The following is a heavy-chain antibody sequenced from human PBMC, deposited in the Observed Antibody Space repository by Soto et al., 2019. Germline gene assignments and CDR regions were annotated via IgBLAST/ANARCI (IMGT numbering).Heavy chain of an antibody. J-gene: IGHJ6*02. V-gene: IGHV4-39*01. CDR2: IYYSGST. D-gene: IGHD3-10*01. CDR3: ASPMVRGGGMDV. Sequence: SETLSLTCTVSGGSISSSSYYWGWIRQPPGKGLEWIGSIYYSGSTYYNPSLKSRVTISVDTSKNQFSLKLSSVTAADTAVYCCASPMVRGGGMDVWGQGTTVTVSS. CDR1: GGSISSSSYY.